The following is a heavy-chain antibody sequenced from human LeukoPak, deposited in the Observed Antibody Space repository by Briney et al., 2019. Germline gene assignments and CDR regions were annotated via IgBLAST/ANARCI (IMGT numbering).Heavy chain of an antibody. CDR3: AKGIAADADWYFDL. V-gene: IGHV3-23*01. Sequence: ESLRLSCAASGFTFSSSAMSWVRQVPGKGLEWLSTISGSGGTTYRADSVKGRIAISRDNSKDSLYLRMSSLRAGDTATYYCAKGIAADADWYFDLWGRGTLVIVSS. CDR1: GFTFSSSA. CDR2: ISGSGGTT. D-gene: IGHD6-13*01. J-gene: IGHJ2*01.